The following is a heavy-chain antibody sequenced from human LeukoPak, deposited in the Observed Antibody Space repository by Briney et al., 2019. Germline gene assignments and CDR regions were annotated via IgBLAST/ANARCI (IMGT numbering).Heavy chain of an antibody. CDR3: ARFGPRYCSGGSCYGFHWFDP. D-gene: IGHD2-15*01. CDR2: IIPIFGTA. J-gene: IGHJ5*02. Sequence: ASVKVSCKASGGTFSSYAISWVRQAPGQGLEWMGGIIPIFGTANYAQKFQGRVTITADESTSTAYMELSSLRSEDTAVYYCARFGPRYCSGGSCYGFHWFDPWGQGTLVTASS. CDR1: GGTFSSYA. V-gene: IGHV1-69*01.